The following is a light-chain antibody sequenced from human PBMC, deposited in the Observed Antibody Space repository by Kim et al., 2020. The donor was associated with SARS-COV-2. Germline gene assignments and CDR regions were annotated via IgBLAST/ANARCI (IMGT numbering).Light chain of an antibody. CDR3: QSYDSSNPRWV. CDR2: GNN. Sequence: ISGPGTRGSIAGDNVQCYPQHPSNTPTAVIYGNNQRPSGVPDRFSRSIDSSSNSAYLTISGLKTADEAVYYCQSYDSSNPRWVFGGGTQLTVL. J-gene: IGLJ3*02. V-gene: IGLV6-57*02. CDR1: RGSIAGDN.